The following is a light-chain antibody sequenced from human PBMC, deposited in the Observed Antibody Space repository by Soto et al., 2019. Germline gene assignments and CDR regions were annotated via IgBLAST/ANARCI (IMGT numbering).Light chain of an antibody. CDR2: AAS. CDR1: QGISSY. J-gene: IGKJ1*01. CDR3: QQSYSTPT. Sequence: AIRMTQSPSSFSASTGDRVTITFRASQGISSYLAWYQQKPGKAPKLLIYAASSLQSGVPSRFSGSGSGTDFTLTISSLQPEDFATYYCQQSYSTPTFGQGTKV. V-gene: IGKV1-8*01.